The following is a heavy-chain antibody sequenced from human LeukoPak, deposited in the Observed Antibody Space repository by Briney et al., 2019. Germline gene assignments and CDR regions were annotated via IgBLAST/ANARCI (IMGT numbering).Heavy chain of an antibody. Sequence: ASVKVSCKASGYTFTSYGISWVRQAPGQGLEWMGWISAYNGNTNYAQKLQGRVTMTTDTSTSTAYMELMSLRSDNMAVFYCARCKYGFWSAPSDDWGQGTLVTVSS. CDR3: ARCKYGFWSAPSDD. J-gene: IGHJ4*02. V-gene: IGHV1-18*03. CDR1: GYTFTSYG. CDR2: ISAYNGNT. D-gene: IGHD3-3*01.